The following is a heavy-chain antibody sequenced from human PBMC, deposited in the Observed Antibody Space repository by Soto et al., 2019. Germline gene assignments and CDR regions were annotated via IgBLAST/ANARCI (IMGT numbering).Heavy chain of an antibody. CDR1: DGCSIRGDFY. CDR3: ARDGDTNGWTPFHY. J-gene: IGHJ4*02. CDR2: VYFSGST. D-gene: IGHD2-8*01. V-gene: IGHV4-61*08. Sequence: SVPLSLSRTVADGCSIRGDFYWSWIRQPPGKGLEWIGYVYFSGSTNYNPSLKSRVTMSVDTSNNQFSLKLTSVTAADTAVYYCARDGDTNGWTPFHYWGQGALVTVSS.